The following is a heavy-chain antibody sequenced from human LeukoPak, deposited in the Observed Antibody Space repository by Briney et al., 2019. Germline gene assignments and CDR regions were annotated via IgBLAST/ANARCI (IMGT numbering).Heavy chain of an antibody. D-gene: IGHD2-2*01. J-gene: IGHJ4*02. CDR3: ARDSPLVPAATTFDY. Sequence: GASVKVSCKASGYTFTSYGISWVRQAPGQGLEWMGWISAYNGNTNYAQKLQGRVTMTTDTSTSTAYMELRSLRSDDTAVYYCARDSPLVPAATTFDYWGQGTLVTVSS. CDR1: GYTFTSYG. V-gene: IGHV1-18*01. CDR2: ISAYNGNT.